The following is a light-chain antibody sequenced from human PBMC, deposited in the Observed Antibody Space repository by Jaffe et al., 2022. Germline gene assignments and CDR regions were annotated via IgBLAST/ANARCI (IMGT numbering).Light chain of an antibody. CDR3: QQYNNWPIT. J-gene: IGKJ4*01. V-gene: IGKV3-15*01. CDR2: GAS. CDR1: QSVRSN. Sequence: EIVMTQSPATLSVSPGERATLSCRASQSVRSNLAWYQQKPGQAPRLLIYGASTRATGIPARFSGSGSGTEFTLTINSLQSEDFAVYYCQQYNNWPITFGGGTKVEIK.